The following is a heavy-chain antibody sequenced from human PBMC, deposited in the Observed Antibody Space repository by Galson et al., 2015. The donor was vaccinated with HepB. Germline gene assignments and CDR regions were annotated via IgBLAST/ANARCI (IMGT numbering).Heavy chain of an antibody. CDR2: IDRSGGKT. J-gene: IGHJ4*02. CDR1: GFTFSDFA. CDR3: VKDWGPADKCSDAGCLAY. V-gene: IGHV3-23*01. D-gene: IGHD3-16*01. Sequence: SLRLSCAASGFTFSDFAMTWVRQPPGKGLEWVSTIDRSGGKTFSADYVRGRFTISRDNPKNTLYVQMNNLRADDTAVYYCVKDWGPADKCSDAGCLAYWGPGTLVTVSS.